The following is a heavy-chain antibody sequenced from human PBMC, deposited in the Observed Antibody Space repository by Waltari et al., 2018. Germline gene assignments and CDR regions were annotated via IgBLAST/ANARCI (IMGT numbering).Heavy chain of an antibody. D-gene: IGHD3-3*01. CDR3: AGRFLEYPVVYYYYGMDV. Sequence: QVQLVESGGGVVQPGRSLRLSCAASGFTFSNYAMHWVRQAPGKGLEWVAVISYDGSNKYYADSVKCRFTISRDNSKNTLYLQMNSLRAEDTAVYYCAGRFLEYPVVYYYYGMDVWGQGTTVTVSS. V-gene: IGHV3-30*01. CDR2: ISYDGSNK. CDR1: GFTFSNYA. J-gene: IGHJ6*02.